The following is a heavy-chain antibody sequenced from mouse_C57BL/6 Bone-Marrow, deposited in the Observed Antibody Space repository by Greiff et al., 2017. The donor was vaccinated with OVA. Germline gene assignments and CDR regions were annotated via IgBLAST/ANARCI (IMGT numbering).Heavy chain of an antibody. V-gene: IGHV1-50*01. Sequence: QVQLQQPGAELVKPGASVTLSCKASGYTFTSYWMQWVKQRPGQGLEWIGEIDPSDSYTNYNQKFKGKATLTVDTSSRAAYMQLSSLTSEDAAVYYCARERDYDGFDYWGQGTTLTVSS. CDR1: GYTFTSYW. J-gene: IGHJ2*01. CDR2: IDPSDSYT. CDR3: ARERDYDGFDY. D-gene: IGHD2-4*01.